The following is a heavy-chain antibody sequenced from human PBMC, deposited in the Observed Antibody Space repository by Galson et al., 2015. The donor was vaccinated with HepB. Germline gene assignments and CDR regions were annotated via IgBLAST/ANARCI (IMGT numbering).Heavy chain of an antibody. CDR1: GFTVSSNY. CDR2: IYSVGNT. D-gene: IGHD1-7*01. J-gene: IGHJ4*02. CDR3: ARGAGTTLYFDY. Sequence: SLRLSCAASGFTVSSNYMSWARQAPGKGLEWVSVIYSVGNTYYADSVKGRFTISRHNSKNTLYLQMNSLRAEDTAVYYCARGAGTTLYFDYWGQGTLVTVSS. V-gene: IGHV3-53*04.